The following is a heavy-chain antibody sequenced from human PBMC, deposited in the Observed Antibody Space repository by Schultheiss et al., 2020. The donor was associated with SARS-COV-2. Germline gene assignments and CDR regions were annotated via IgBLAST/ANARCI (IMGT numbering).Heavy chain of an antibody. J-gene: IGHJ6*02. CDR1: GGSISSGGYY. V-gene: IGHV4-31*03. CDR3: ARIPLRSSGWYYHYYYGMDV. D-gene: IGHD6-19*01. CDR2: IYYSGST. Sequence: SETLSLTCTVSGGSISSGGYYWGWIRQPPGKGLEWIGYIYYSGSTYYNPSLKSRVTISVDTSKNQFSLKLSSVTAADTAVYYCARIPLRSSGWYYHYYYGMDVWGQGTTVTVSS.